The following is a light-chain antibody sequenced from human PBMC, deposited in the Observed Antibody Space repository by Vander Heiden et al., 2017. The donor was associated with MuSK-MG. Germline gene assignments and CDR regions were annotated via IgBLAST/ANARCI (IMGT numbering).Light chain of an antibody. V-gene: IGKV1-5*01. Sequence: DIQMTQSPSTLSASVGDRVTITCRASQSISSWLAWYQQKPGKAPKLLIYDASSLESGVPSRFSGSGSGTEFTLTISSLQPDDFATYYCQQDNSYVTFGGGTKVXIK. CDR1: QSISSW. CDR3: QQDNSYVT. J-gene: IGKJ4*01. CDR2: DAS.